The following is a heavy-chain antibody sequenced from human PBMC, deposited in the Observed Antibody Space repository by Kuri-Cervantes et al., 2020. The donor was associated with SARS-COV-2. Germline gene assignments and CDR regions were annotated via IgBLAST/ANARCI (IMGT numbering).Heavy chain of an antibody. Sequence: GGSLRLSCAASGFTFSSYGMHWVRQAPGKGLEWVAVISYDGSNKYYADSVKGRFTISRDNSKNTPYLQMNSLRAEDTAVYYCAKAGNIVVVPAAQDYYYYYGMDVWGQGTTVTVSS. V-gene: IGHV3-30*18. CDR2: ISYDGSNK. CDR1: GFTFSSYG. J-gene: IGHJ6*02. CDR3: AKAGNIVVVPAAQDYYYYYGMDV. D-gene: IGHD2-2*01.